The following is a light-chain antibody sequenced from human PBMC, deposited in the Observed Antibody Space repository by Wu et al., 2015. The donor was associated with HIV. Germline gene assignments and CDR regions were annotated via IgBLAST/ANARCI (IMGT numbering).Light chain of an antibody. V-gene: IGKV3-20*01. CDR2: GTS. J-gene: IGKJ2*01. CDR3: QQYGNSPPYT. Sequence: EIVLTQSPGTLSLSPGERATLSCRASQSVDSNYFVWYQXKPGQAPRLLIYGTSSRATGIPDRFSGSGSGTDFTLTISRLEPEDFAVYYCQQYGNSPPYTFGPGTKLEIK. CDR1: QSVDSNY.